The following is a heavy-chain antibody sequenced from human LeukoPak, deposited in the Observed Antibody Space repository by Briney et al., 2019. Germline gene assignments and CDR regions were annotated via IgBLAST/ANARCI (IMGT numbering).Heavy chain of an antibody. CDR2: INPSSGST. CDR1: GYTFTNYY. J-gene: IGHJ4*02. V-gene: IGHV1-46*01. CDR3: ARVSYCSGGSCYSSSARYFDY. Sequence: EASVKVSCKASGYTFTNYYMHWVRQAPGQGLQWMGIINPSSGSTTYAQKFQGRVIMTRDMSTSTAYMELRSLRSDDTAVYYCARVSYCSGGSCYSSSARYFDYWGQGTLVTVSS. D-gene: IGHD2-15*01.